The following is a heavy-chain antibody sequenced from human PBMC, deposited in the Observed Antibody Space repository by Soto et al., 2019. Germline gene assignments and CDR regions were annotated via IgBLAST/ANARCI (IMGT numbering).Heavy chain of an antibody. D-gene: IGHD3-3*01. Sequence: QVQLVQSGAEVKKPGSAVKVSCKASGGTFSSYAISWVRQAPGQGLEWMGGIIPIFGTANYAQKFQGRVTITADESTSTAYMELSSLRSEDTAVYYCARDGAIFGVLKNWFDPWGQGTLVTVSS. CDR1: GGTFSSYA. J-gene: IGHJ5*02. CDR3: ARDGAIFGVLKNWFDP. V-gene: IGHV1-69*01. CDR2: IIPIFGTA.